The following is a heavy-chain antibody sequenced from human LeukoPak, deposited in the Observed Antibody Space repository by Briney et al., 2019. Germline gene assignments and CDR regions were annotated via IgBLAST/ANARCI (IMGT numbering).Heavy chain of an antibody. Sequence: GGSLRLSCAASGFTFSSYSMNWVRQAPGKGLEWVSSISSSSGYIYYADSVKGRFTISRDNAKNSLYLQMNSLRAEDTAVYYCARVGGSYYYDSSGYYHEGDAFDIWGQGTMVTVPS. CDR3: ARVGGSYYYDSSGYYHEGDAFDI. CDR1: GFTFSSYS. V-gene: IGHV3-21*01. D-gene: IGHD3-22*01. CDR2: ISSSSGYI. J-gene: IGHJ3*02.